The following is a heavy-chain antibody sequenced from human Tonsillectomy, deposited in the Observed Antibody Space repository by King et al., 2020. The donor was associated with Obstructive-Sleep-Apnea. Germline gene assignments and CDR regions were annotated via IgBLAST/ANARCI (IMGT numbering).Heavy chain of an antibody. D-gene: IGHD2-21*02. Sequence: VQLQESGPGLVKPSETLSLTCTVSGGSINNYYWNWIRQPPGKGLEWIGYIYYSGSTNYNPSLKSRITISVDTSKHQFSLRLRYVTAAETAGYYCARTYCGGACYPTHGGMDYWGQGTLVTVSS. CDR2: IYYSGST. V-gene: IGHV4-59*08. J-gene: IGHJ4*02. CDR3: ARTYCGGACYPTHGGMDY. CDR1: GGSINNYY.